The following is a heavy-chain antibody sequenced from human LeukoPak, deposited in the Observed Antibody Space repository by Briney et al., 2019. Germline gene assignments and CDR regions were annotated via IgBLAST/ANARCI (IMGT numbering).Heavy chain of an antibody. CDR3: ASSRYDSSGYYGIIGY. Sequence: TGGSLRLSCAASGFTFSSYSMNWVRQAPGKGLEWVSSISRSSNYKYYADSVKGRFTISRDNAKNSLYLQMNSLRAEDTALYYCASSRYDSSGYYGIIGYWGQGTLVTVSS. CDR1: GFTFSSYS. V-gene: IGHV3-21*01. D-gene: IGHD3-22*01. CDR2: ISRSSNYK. J-gene: IGHJ4*02.